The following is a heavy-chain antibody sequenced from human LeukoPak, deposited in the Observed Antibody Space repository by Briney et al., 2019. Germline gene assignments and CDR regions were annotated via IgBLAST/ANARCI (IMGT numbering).Heavy chain of an antibody. Sequence: GGSLRLSCAASGFTFSSYGMHWVRQAPGKGLEWVAVIWYDGSNKYYADSVKGRFTISRDNSKNTLYLQMNSLRAEDTAVYYCARDDSGYGEFDYWGQGTLVTVSS. J-gene: IGHJ4*02. CDR2: IWYDGSNK. D-gene: IGHD5-12*01. CDR3: ARDDSGYGEFDY. CDR1: GFTFSSYG. V-gene: IGHV3-33*01.